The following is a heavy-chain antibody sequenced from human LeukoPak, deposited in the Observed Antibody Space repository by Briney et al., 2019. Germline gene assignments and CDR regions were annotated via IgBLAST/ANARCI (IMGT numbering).Heavy chain of an antibody. CDR3: ARHGIAAAGTTSYYFDY. CDR1: GGSISSYY. Sequence: PSETLSLTCTVSGGSISSYYWSWIRQPAGKGLEWIGRTYTSGTTHYNPSLKSRVTMSVDTSKNQFSLKLSSVTAADTAVYYCARHGIAAAGTTSYYFDYWGQGTLVTVSS. CDR2: TYTSGTT. J-gene: IGHJ4*02. D-gene: IGHD6-13*01. V-gene: IGHV4-4*07.